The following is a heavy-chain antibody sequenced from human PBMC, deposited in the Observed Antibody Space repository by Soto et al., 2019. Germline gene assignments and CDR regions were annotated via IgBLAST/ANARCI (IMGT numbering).Heavy chain of an antibody. Sequence: EVQLVESGGGLVKPGGSLRLSCVASGFTFSNSAMNWVRQAPGKGLEWVSSISGTSSYIYYGDSMKGRFAISRDNAKNSLYLQMNSLRAEDTAVYYCARSHQLLNNWFDAWGQGTLVTVSS. CDR3: ARSHQLLNNWFDA. CDR1: GFTFSNSA. CDR2: ISGTSSYI. J-gene: IGHJ5*02. V-gene: IGHV3-21*01. D-gene: IGHD2-2*01.